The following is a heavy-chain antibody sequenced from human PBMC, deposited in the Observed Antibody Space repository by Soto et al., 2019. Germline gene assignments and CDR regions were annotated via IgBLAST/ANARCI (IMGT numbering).Heavy chain of an antibody. D-gene: IGHD3-10*01. V-gene: IGHV1-18*01. Sequence: QAQLVQSGAEVKKPGASVKVSSKASGYSFSSYGITWVREAPGQGVEWMAWISGYNGNTNYAQNLQGRVTMTTDTSTNTAYMELRSLRSDDTAVYYCARDDFVVRGVYYYYGMDVWGQGTTVTVSS. J-gene: IGHJ6*02. CDR3: ARDDFVVRGVYYYYGMDV. CDR2: ISGYNGNT. CDR1: GYSFSSYG.